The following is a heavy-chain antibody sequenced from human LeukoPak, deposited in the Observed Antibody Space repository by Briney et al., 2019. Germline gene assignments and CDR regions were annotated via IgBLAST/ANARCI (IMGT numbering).Heavy chain of an antibody. Sequence: GASVKVSCTASGYTFTTYAMNWVRQAPGQGLEWMGWISAYNGNTNYAQKLQGRVTMTTDTSTSTAYMELRSLRSDDTAVYYCARDSIVWHIVEIDYWGQGTLVTVSS. CDR1: GYTFTTYA. CDR2: ISAYNGNT. J-gene: IGHJ4*02. V-gene: IGHV1-18*01. D-gene: IGHD2-21*01. CDR3: ARDSIVWHIVEIDY.